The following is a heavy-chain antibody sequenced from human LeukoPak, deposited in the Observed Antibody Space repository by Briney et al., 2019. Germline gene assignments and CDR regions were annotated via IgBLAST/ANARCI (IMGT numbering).Heavy chain of an antibody. CDR3: ARGNRSYYDFWGGLPYYMDV. CDR2: IYYSGST. Sequence: SETLSLTCTVSGGSISSYYWSWIRQPPGKGLEWIGYIYYSGSTNYNPSLKSRVTISVDTSKNQFSLKLSSVTAADTAVYYCARGNRSYYDFWGGLPYYMDVWGKGTTVTVSS. V-gene: IGHV4-59*01. CDR1: GGSISSYY. D-gene: IGHD3-3*01. J-gene: IGHJ6*03.